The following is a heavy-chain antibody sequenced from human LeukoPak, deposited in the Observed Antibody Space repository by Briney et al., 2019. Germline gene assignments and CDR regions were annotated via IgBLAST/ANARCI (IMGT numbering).Heavy chain of an antibody. CDR1: GYSISSGYF. CDR2: IYQSETA. J-gene: IGHJ5*02. Sequence: SETLSLTCTVSGYSISSGYFWGWMRQPPGKGLEWIGSIYQSETAHYNPSLKSRVTISVDTSKNQFSLKLSSVTAADTAVYYCARVAYYGSGSTNWFDPWGQGTLVTVSS. CDR3: ARVAYYGSGSTNWFDP. V-gene: IGHV4-38-2*02. D-gene: IGHD3-10*01.